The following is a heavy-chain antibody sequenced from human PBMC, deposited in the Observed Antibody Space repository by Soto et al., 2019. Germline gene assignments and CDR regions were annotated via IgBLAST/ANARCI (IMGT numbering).Heavy chain of an antibody. V-gene: IGHV5-51*01. CDR1: GYSFSSYW. D-gene: IGHD2-15*01. CDR2: IYPGDSDT. CDR3: ARARGVIVASRCSGGSCYFDD. J-gene: IGHJ4*02. Sequence: LGESLKISCKGSGYSFSSYWIGWVRQMPGKGLEWMGIIYPGDSDTRYSPSFQGQVTISVDKSISTAYLQWSSLKASDTAIYYCARARGVIVASRCSGGSCYFDDWGQGTLVTVSS.